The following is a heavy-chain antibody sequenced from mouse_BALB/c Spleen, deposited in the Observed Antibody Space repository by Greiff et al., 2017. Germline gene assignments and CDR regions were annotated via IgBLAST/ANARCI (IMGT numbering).Heavy chain of an antibody. Sequence: QVQLQQPGAELVMPGASVKMSCKASGYTFTDYWMHWVKQRPGQGLEWIGAIDTSDSYTSYNQKFKGKATLTVDESSSTAYMQLSSLTSEDSAVYYCVREGLDVSIFYFDYWGQGTTLTVSS. CDR3: VREGLDVSIFYFDY. CDR2: IDTSDSYT. D-gene: IGHD1-1*01. V-gene: IGHV1-69*01. J-gene: IGHJ2*01. CDR1: GYTFTDYW.